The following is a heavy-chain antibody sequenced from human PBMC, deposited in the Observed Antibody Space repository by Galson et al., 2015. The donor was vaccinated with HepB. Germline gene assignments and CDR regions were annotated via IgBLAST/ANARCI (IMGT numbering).Heavy chain of an antibody. CDR2: VDPEDGET. J-gene: IGHJ3*02. D-gene: IGHD6-13*01. CDR3: ARDRTIAAAGGRAFDI. CDR1: GYTFTDYY. V-gene: IGHV1-69-2*01. Sequence: VKVSCKVSGYTFTDYYMHWVQQAPGKGLEWMGLVDPEDGETIYAEKFQGRVTITADKSTSTAYMELSSLRSEDTAVYYCARDRTIAAAGGRAFDIWGQGTMVTVSS.